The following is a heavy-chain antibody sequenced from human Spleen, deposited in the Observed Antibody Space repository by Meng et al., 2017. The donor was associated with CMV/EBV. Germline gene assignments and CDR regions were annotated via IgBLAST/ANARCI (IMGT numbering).Heavy chain of an antibody. J-gene: IGHJ4*02. CDR2: INPKSGGT. CDR3: ARDVQFGAAAY. Sequence: CESSGYTVSDYYIHWLRQAPGQGPEWMGWINPKSGGTDYAQGFEGRVTMTADTYTRTVYLELSRLTKDDTATYYCARDVQFGAAAYWGQGTLVTVSS. V-gene: IGHV1-2*02. CDR1: GYTVSDYY. D-gene: IGHD3-10*01.